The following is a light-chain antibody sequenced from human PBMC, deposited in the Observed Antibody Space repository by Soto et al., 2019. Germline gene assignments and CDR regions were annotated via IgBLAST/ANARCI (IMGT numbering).Light chain of an antibody. CDR3: QHYLRSPPSWT. J-gene: IGKJ1*01. CDR2: DAS. Sequence: ETVLTQSPGTLSLSPGERATLSCRASQSVSSSYLAWYQQKPGQAPRLLIYDASSRATGIPDRFSGSGSGTDFPLTISILEPEDFAVYYCQHYLRSPPSWTFGQGTKVEIK. V-gene: IGKV3-20*01. CDR1: QSVSSSY.